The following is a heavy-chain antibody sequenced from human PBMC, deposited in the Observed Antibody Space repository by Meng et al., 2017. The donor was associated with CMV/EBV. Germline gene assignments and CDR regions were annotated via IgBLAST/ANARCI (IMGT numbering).Heavy chain of an antibody. Sequence: ISCKSSGSSFPSYWIGWVRQMPGKGLEWMGIIYPGDSDTRYSPSFQGQVTISADKSISTAYLQWSSLKASDTAMYYCARLFLSAFDPWGQGTLVTVSS. CDR1: GSSFPSYW. V-gene: IGHV5-51*01. D-gene: IGHD3-16*02. CDR2: IYPGDSDT. CDR3: ARLFLSAFDP. J-gene: IGHJ5*02.